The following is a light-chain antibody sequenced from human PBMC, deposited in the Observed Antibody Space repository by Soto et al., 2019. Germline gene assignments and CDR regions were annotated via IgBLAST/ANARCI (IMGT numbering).Light chain of an antibody. Sequence: DIQMTQSPSTLSASVGDRVTITCRASQNINRRLAWYQQKPGKAPNLLIYDASSLESGVPAMFSGGGSGTEFTLTISTLQPDDFSTFDCQQYNNYPWTFGQGTKVDIK. J-gene: IGKJ1*01. CDR1: QNINRR. CDR2: DAS. V-gene: IGKV1-5*01. CDR3: QQYNNYPWT.